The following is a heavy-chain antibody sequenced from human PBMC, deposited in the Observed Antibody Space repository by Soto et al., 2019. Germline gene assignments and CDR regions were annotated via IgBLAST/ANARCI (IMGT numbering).Heavy chain of an antibody. D-gene: IGHD2-15*01. CDR3: ARRYCSGDSCYTFDC. Sequence: GESLKISCKGSWYSFTSYWIGWVRQMPGKGLEWMGIIYPGDSDTRYSPSFQGQVTISADKSISTAYLQWSSLKASDTAMYYCARRYCSGDSCYTFDCWGQGTLVTVSS. J-gene: IGHJ4*02. V-gene: IGHV5-51*01. CDR1: WYSFTSYW. CDR2: IYPGDSDT.